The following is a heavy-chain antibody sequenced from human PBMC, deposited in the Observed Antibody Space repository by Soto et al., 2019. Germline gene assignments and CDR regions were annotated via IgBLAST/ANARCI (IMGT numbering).Heavy chain of an antibody. CDR2: IIPMFGSP. CDR3: ARGGFVAGLYNALDV. Sequence: QVQLVQSGAEVKKVGSSVKVSCKTSGGSLSTNAISWVRQAPGQGLEWMGAIIPMFGSPKYAQKFQGRVTISADNPRNTIYMEMISLTSADTAVYYCARGGFVAGLYNALDVWGQGTTVAVSS. CDR1: GGSLSTNA. D-gene: IGHD6-19*01. V-gene: IGHV1-69*06. J-gene: IGHJ6*02.